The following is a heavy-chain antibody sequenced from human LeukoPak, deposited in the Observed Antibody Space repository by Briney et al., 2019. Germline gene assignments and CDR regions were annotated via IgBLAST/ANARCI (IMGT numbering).Heavy chain of an antibody. CDR1: GFTFSSYS. D-gene: IGHD3-22*01. CDR3: AKDRNVGGYYYDSSGSDY. V-gene: IGHV3-48*01. Sequence: GGSLRLSCAASGFTFSSYSMNWVRQAPGKGLEWVSYISSSSSTIYYADSVKGRFTISRDNSKNTLYLQMNSLRAEDTAVYYCAKDRNVGGYYYDSSGSDYWGQGTLVTVSS. CDR2: ISSSSSTI. J-gene: IGHJ4*02.